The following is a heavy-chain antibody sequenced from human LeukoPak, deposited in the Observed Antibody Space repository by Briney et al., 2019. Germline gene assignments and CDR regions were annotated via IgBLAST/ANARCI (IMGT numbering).Heavy chain of an antibody. V-gene: IGHV6-1*01. CDR3: ARDRRYSYGFIKIYYYGMDV. Sequence: SQTLSLTCAISGDSVSSSSAAWNWIRQSPSRGLEWLGRTYYYKSKNYNDYAVSVKSRITISPDTSKNQFSLQLNSVTPEDTAVYYCARDRRYSYGFIKIYYYGMDVWGQGTTVTVSS. CDR2: TYYYKSKNYN. J-gene: IGHJ6*02. CDR1: GDSVSSSSAA. D-gene: IGHD5-18*01.